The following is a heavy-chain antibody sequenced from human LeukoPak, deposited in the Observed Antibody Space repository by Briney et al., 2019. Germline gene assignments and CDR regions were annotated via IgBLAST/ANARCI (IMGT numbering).Heavy chain of an antibody. Sequence: GGSLRLSCAVSAFTVSNNYMSWVRQAPGKGLEWVSLIYGIGSAYYADSVKGRFTISRDNSKSTLYLQMNSLRAEDTAVYYCAKKDCSTTSCYKAFDSWGQGTLVTVSS. D-gene: IGHD2-2*02. CDR1: AFTVSNNY. CDR3: AKKDCSTTSCYKAFDS. CDR2: IYGIGSA. J-gene: IGHJ4*02. V-gene: IGHV3-53*01.